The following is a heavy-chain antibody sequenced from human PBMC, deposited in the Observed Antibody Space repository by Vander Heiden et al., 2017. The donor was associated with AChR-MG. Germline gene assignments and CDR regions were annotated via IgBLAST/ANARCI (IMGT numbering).Heavy chain of an antibody. D-gene: IGHD3-3*01. CDR3: ARGTCWSGYYFDY. Sequence: QVQLQQWGAGLLKPSETLSLTCAVYGGSFSGYYWSWIRQPPGKGLEWIGEINHSGSTNYNPALKSRVTISVDTSKNQFSLKLSSVTAADTAVYYCARGTCWSGYYFDYWGQGTLVTVSS. CDR1: GGSFSGYY. J-gene: IGHJ4*02. V-gene: IGHV4-34*01. CDR2: INHSGST.